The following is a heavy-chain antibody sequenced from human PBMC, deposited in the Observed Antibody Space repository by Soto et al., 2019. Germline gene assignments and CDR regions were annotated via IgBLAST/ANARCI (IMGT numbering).Heavy chain of an antibody. J-gene: IGHJ4*02. CDR3: ARLYGNSGFDY. CDR2: IYYSGST. V-gene: IGHV4-39*01. CDR1: GGSISSSSYY. D-gene: IGHD3-10*01. Sequence: SETLSLTCTVSGGSISSSSYYWGWIRQPPGKGLEWIGSIYYSGSTYYNPSLKSRVTISVDTSKNQFSLKLSSVTAADTAVYYCARLYGNSGFDYWGQGTLVTVSS.